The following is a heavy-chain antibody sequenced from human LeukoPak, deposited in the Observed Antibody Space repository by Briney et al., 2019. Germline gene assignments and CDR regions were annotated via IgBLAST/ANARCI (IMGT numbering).Heavy chain of an antibody. J-gene: IGHJ4*02. V-gene: IGHV3-30*04. CDR3: ERDNTYYDFWSGYPPTEGFDY. D-gene: IGHD3-3*01. CDR2: ISYDGSNK. CDR1: GFTFSSYA. Sequence: PGGSLRLSCAASGFTFSSYAMHWVRQAPGKGLEWVAVISYDGSNKYYADSVKGRFTISRDNSKNTLYLQMNSLRAEDTAVYYCERDNTYYDFWSGYPPTEGFDYWGQGTLVTVSS.